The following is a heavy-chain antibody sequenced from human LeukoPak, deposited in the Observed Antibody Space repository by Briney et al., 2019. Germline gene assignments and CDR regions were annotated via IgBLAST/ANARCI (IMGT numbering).Heavy chain of an antibody. CDR1: GFTFSSYA. V-gene: IGHV3-30*04. Sequence: GRCLRLSCAASGFTFSSYAMHWVRQAPGKGLECGAVISYDGSNKYYADSVRGRFTISRDNSKNTLYLQMNSLRAEDTAVYYCARDQVSYGYVDYWGQGTLVTVSS. J-gene: IGHJ4*02. CDR3: ARDQVSYGYVDY. CDR2: ISYDGSNK. D-gene: IGHD5-18*01.